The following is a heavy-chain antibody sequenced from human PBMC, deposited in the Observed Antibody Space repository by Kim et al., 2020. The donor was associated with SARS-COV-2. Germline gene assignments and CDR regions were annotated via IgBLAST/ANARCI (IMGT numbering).Heavy chain of an antibody. J-gene: IGHJ4*02. CDR2: IIGGTGNT. CDR3: ARGGGRGLGY. V-gene: IGHV1-3*01. Sequence: ASVKVSCKASGYTFSNYAMHWVRQAPGQRLECMGWIIGGTGNTCYSPKFQGRVTFTMDTSATTAYMELSSLRSEDTAVYYCARGGGRGLGYWGQGTLVTVSS. D-gene: IGHD3-10*01. CDR1: GYTFSNYA.